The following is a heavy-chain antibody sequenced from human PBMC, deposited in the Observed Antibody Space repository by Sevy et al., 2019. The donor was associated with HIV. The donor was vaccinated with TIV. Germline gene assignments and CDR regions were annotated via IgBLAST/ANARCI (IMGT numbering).Heavy chain of an antibody. Sequence: SETLSLTCIVSSDSISTYYWSWIRQSAGRGLEWIGRIRTSGHTNYNPSLKSRVTMSVDTSSNQFSLKLSSVTAADTAVYYCARGLGRRGSGSYFDPWGHGTLVTVSS. CDR3: ARGLGRRGSGSYFDP. CDR1: SDSISTYY. V-gene: IGHV4-4*07. CDR2: IRTSGHT. J-gene: IGHJ5*02. D-gene: IGHD3-10*01.